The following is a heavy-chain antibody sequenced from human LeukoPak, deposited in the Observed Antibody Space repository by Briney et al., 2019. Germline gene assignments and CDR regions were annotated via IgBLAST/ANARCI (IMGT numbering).Heavy chain of an antibody. V-gene: IGHV3-53*01. Sequence: GGSLRLSRAASGFTVSSNYMSWVRQAPGKGLEWVSVIYSGGSTYYADSVKGRFTISRDNSKNTLYLQMNSLRAEDTAVYYCARGPRYSSSWYPGQLDYWGQGTLVTVSS. CDR2: IYSGGST. CDR1: GFTVSSNY. CDR3: ARGPRYSSSWYPGQLDY. D-gene: IGHD6-13*01. J-gene: IGHJ4*02.